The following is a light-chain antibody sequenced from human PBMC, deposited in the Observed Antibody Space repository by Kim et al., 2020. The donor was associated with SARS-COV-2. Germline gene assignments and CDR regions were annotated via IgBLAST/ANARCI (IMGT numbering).Light chain of an antibody. CDR3: KQYKCACRT. CDR1: PGISND. Sequence: ALAGEGVTITSRAGPGISNDIAWYQQKTGNVPKLLTYAASTLQSGVQYRLSGSGCGTDFTLTISSLQPEDVATYYSKQYKCACRTFGQGTKVDIK. V-gene: IGKV1-27*01. CDR2: AAS. J-gene: IGKJ1*01.